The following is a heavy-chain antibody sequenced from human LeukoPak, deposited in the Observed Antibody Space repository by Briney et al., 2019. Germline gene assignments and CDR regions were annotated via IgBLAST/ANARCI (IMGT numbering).Heavy chain of an antibody. D-gene: IGHD1-1*01. J-gene: IGHJ5*02. CDR3: ARGGLQLERPNWFDP. Sequence: GASVKVSCKASGYTFTDYYIHWVRQAPGQGLEWMGWINPDSGGPNYAQKFQGRVTMTRDTSISTAYMELSSLRSEDTAVYYCARGGLQLERPNWFDPWGQGTLVTVSS. CDR2: INPDSGGP. V-gene: IGHV1-2*02. CDR1: GYTFTDYY.